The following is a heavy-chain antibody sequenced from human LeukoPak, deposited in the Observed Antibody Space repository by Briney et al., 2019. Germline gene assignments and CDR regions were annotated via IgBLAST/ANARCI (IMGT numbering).Heavy chain of an antibody. CDR3: ARHIPFPYYDFWSGPGGMDV. J-gene: IGHJ6*02. CDR2: IYYSGST. Sequence: SETLSLTCTASGGSISSYYWSWIRQPPGKGLEWIGYIYYSGSTNCNPSLKSRVTISVDTSKNQSSLKLSSVTAADTAVYYCARHIPFPYYDFWSGPGGMDVWGQGTTVTVSS. CDR1: GGSISSYY. V-gene: IGHV4-59*08. D-gene: IGHD3-3*01.